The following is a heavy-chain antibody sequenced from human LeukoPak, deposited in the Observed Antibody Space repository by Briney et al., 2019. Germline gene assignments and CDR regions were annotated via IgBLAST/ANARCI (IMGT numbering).Heavy chain of an antibody. V-gene: IGHV3-21*01. D-gene: IGHD1-26*01. CDR1: GFTLSNYW. J-gene: IGHJ4*02. CDR2: INNVASHI. CDR3: ARDPTYYVRYGYFDS. Sequence: GGSLRLSCAASGFTLSNYWMNWVRQAPGKGLEWVSSINNVASHIYYADSVKGRFTISRDNAKNSVSLEMNNLRAEDTAVYYCARDPTYYVRYGYFDSWGQGILVTVSS.